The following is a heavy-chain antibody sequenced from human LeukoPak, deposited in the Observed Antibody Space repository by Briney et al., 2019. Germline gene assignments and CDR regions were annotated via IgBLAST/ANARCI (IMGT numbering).Heavy chain of an antibody. CDR3: AELGITMIGGV. D-gene: IGHD3-10*02. CDR2: ISSSSSYI. V-gene: IGHV3-21*01. J-gene: IGHJ6*04. Sequence: GGSLRLSCAASGFTFSRYTMNWVRQAPGKGLEWVSSISSSSSYIYYADSVKGRFTISRDNAKNSLYLQMNSLRAEDTAVYYCAELGITMIGGVWGKGTTVTISS. CDR1: GFTFSRYT.